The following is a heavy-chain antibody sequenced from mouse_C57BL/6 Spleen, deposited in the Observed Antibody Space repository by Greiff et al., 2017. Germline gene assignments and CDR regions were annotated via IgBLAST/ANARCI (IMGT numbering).Heavy chain of an antibody. CDR1: GYTFTSYW. V-gene: IGHV1-64*01. J-gene: IGHJ3*01. CDR2: IHPNSGST. Sequence: QVQLQQPGAELVKPGASVKLSCKASGYTFTSYWMHWVKQRPGQGLEWIGMIHPNSGSTNYNEKFKSKATLTVDKSSSTAYMQLSSLTSEDSAVYYCARRLDNGSSDVGVGFAYWSKGTLVTVSA. D-gene: IGHD1-1*01. CDR3: ARRLDNGSSDVGVGFAY.